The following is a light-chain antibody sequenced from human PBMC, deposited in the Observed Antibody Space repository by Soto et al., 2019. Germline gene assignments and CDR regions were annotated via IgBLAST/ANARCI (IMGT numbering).Light chain of an antibody. CDR2: GVS. Sequence: QSVLTQPASVSGSPGQSITISCTGTISDVGAYKYVSWYQQHPGKAPKLIIYGVSNRPSGVSNRFSGSKSGNTAFLTISGLQPEDEADYYCSSFTGTTTIDVFGTGTKVTVL. V-gene: IGLV2-14*03. J-gene: IGLJ1*01. CDR1: ISDVGAYKY. CDR3: SSFTGTTTIDV.